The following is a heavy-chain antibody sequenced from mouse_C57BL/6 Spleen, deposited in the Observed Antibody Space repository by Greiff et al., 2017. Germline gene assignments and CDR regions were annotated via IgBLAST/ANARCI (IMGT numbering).Heavy chain of an antibody. D-gene: IGHD2-2*01. CDR2: IDPSDSET. V-gene: IGHV1-52*01. Sequence: QVQLQQPGAELVRPGSSVKLSCKASGYTFTSYWMHWVKQRPIQGLEWIGNIDPSDSETPSNQKFKDKATLTVDKSSSTAYMQLSSLTSEDSAVYYCAREVVTTGFAYWGQGTLVTVSA. CDR3: AREVVTTGFAY. J-gene: IGHJ3*01. CDR1: GYTFTSYW.